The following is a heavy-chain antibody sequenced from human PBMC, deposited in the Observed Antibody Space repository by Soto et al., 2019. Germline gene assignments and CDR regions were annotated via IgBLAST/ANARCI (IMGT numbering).Heavy chain of an antibody. V-gene: IGHV1-69*04. D-gene: IGHD3-10*01. J-gene: IGHJ4*02. CDR2: IIPILGIA. CDR3: AIEEDYYGSGSHRAY. Sequence: SVKVSCKASGYTFTSYGISWVRQAPGQGLEWMGRIIPILGIANYAQKFQGRVTITADKSTSTAYMELSSLRSEDTAVYYCAIEEDYYGSGSHRAYWGQGTLVTVSS. CDR1: GYTFTSYG.